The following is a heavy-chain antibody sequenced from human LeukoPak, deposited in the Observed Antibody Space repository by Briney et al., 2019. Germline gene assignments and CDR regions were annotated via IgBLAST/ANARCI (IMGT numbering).Heavy chain of an antibody. Sequence: GGSLRLSCAASGFTFSSYAMHWVRQAPGKGLEWVAVISYDESNKYYADSVKGRFTISRDNSKNTLYLQMNSLRAEDTAVYYCARADFGSGYYNYWGQGTLVTVSS. J-gene: IGHJ4*02. CDR1: GFTFSSYA. D-gene: IGHD3-3*01. V-gene: IGHV3-30-3*01. CDR3: ARADFGSGYYNY. CDR2: ISYDESNK.